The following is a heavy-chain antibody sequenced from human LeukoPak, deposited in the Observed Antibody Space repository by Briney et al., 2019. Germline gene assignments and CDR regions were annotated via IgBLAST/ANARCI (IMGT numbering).Heavy chain of an antibody. J-gene: IGHJ4*02. CDR1: GFTFSSYW. Sequence: PGGSLRLPCAASGFTFSSYWMSWVRQSPGKGLEWVANINQDGSENHYVDSVKGRFTISRDNAKNSVFVQMNGLRVEDTAVYYCVRAGGSSWSDFWGQGTLVTVSS. CDR3: VRAGGSSWSDF. CDR2: INQDGSEN. V-gene: IGHV3-7*01. D-gene: IGHD6-13*01.